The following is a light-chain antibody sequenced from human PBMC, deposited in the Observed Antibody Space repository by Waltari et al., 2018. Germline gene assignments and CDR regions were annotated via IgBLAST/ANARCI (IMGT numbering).Light chain of an antibody. CDR2: GTS. CDR1: QSVTSIS. Sequence: EIVLTQSPGTLSLSPGERATLSCRASQSVTSISFSWYQHKPGQAPRILIYGTSNRATGIPDRFSGSGFGTDFTLTISRLEPEDFAVYYCQQYDGLVLTFGGGTKVEI. J-gene: IGKJ4*01. CDR3: QQYDGLVLT. V-gene: IGKV3-20*01.